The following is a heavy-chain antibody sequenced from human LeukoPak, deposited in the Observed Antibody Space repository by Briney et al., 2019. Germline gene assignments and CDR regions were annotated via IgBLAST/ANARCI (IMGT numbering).Heavy chain of an antibody. V-gene: IGHV3-15*01. CDR2: IKSKTEGETA. CDR3: TTVYCSSTSCAMSGNY. D-gene: IGHD2-2*01. Sequence: GGSLRLSCAASGFTFTNAWMSWVRQAPGKGLEWVGRIKSKTEGETADYAAPVKGRFTISRDDSKNTPYLHMSSLKTEDTAVYYCTTVYCSSTSCAMSGNYWGQGTLVTVSS. CDR1: GFTFTNAW. J-gene: IGHJ4*02.